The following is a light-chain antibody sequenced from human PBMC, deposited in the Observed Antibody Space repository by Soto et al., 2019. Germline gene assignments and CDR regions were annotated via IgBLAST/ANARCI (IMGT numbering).Light chain of an antibody. Sequence: QSALTQPPSVSGSPGQSVAISCTGTSSDVGSYNRVAWYQQPPGTAPKLMIYEVSNGPSEVPDRFSGSRSGNTASLTISGLQAEDEADYYCSSFTSSSTYVFGTGTKLTVL. CDR1: SSDVGSYNR. CDR3: SSFTSSSTYV. CDR2: EVS. J-gene: IGLJ1*01. V-gene: IGLV2-18*02.